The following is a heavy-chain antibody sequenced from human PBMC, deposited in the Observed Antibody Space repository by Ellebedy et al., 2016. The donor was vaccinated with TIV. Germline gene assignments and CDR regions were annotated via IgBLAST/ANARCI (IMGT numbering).Heavy chain of an antibody. CDR2: ISVSGVST. D-gene: IGHD3-10*01. CDR3: AKDTWFGESDY. V-gene: IGHV3-23*01. J-gene: IGHJ4*02. CDR1: GFTFSSYT. Sequence: GESLKISCAASGFTFSSYTMSWVRQAPGKGLEWVAAISVSGVSTYYADSVKGRFTISRDNSKNTLYLQMNSLRAEDTAVYYCAKDTWFGESDYWGQGTLVTVSS.